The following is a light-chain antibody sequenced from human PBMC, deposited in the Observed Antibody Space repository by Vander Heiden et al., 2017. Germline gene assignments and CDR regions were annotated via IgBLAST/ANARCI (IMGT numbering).Light chain of an antibody. CDR1: QSISSY. CDR2: AAS. Sequence: DIQRTKSPSSLSASVGDRVTITCRASQSISSYLNWYQQKPGKAPKLLIYAASSLQSGVPSRFSGSGSGTDFTLTISRLQPEDFATYYCQQSDSTPNTFGQGTKVDIK. J-gene: IGKJ2*01. CDR3: QQSDSTPNT. V-gene: IGKV1-39*01.